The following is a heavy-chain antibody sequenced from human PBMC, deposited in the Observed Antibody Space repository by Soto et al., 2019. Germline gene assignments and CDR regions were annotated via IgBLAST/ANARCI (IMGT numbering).Heavy chain of an antibody. V-gene: IGHV1-69*12. Sequence: QVQLVQSGAEVKKPGSSVKVSCKASGGTFSSYAISWVRQAPGQGLEWMGGIIPIFGTVNCAQKLQGRVTITADEHTSTAYMELSSLRSEDTAVYYCAIIGGCGKGSGRSSSWYALDYWGQGTLVTVSS. D-gene: IGHD6-13*01. CDR3: AIIGGCGKGSGRSSSWYALDY. J-gene: IGHJ4*02. CDR2: IIPIFGTV. CDR1: GGTFSSYA.